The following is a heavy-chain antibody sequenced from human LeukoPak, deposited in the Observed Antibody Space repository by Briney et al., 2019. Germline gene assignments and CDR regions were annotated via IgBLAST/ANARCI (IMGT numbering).Heavy chain of an antibody. J-gene: IGHJ4*02. D-gene: IGHD3-9*01. CDR2: ISAYNGNT. CDR3: ARGPGNYDILTGYFY. Sequence: ASVKVSCKASGYTFTSYSISWVRQAPGQGLEWMGWISAYNGNTNYAQKLQGRVTMTTDTSTSTAYMELRSLRSDDTAVYYCARGPGNYDILTGYFYWGQGTLVTVSS. V-gene: IGHV1-18*01. CDR1: GYTFTSYS.